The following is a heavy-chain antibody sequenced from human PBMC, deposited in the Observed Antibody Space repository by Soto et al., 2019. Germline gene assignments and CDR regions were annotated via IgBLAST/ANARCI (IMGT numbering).Heavy chain of an antibody. D-gene: IGHD4-17*01. CDR3: ARGGDRMTTEY. J-gene: IGHJ4*02. CDR2: INPGAGST. CDR1: EGTFSNSA. V-gene: IGHV1-46*01. Sequence: QVHLVQSGPEVKKPGSSVKVSCKASEGTFSNSAISWVRQAPGQGLEWVGIINPGAGSTNYAQKFQGRVTMTRDTSTSTVFMELTSLTSEDTAIYYCARGGDRMTTEYWGQGTLVSVSS.